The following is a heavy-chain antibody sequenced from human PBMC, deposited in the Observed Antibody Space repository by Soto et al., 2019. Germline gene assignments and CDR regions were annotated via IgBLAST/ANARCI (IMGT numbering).Heavy chain of an antibody. Sequence: QVQLVQSGAEVKKPGASVKVTCKASGYIFTNHYIHWVRQAPGQGLEWMGIINPSGGSTNYLQKFQGRVTMTSDTSTSTVYMELSSVRSEDTAVYFCVRADYYDSSGSYYDYWGQGTLVTVSS. CDR1: GYIFTNHY. J-gene: IGHJ4*02. CDR3: VRADYYDSSGSYYDY. V-gene: IGHV1-46*01. CDR2: INPSGGST. D-gene: IGHD3-22*01.